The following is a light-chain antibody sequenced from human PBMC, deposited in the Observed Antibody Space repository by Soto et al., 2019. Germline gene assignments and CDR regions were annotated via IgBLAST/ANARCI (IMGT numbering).Light chain of an antibody. CDR2: YNS. J-gene: IGLJ2*01. V-gene: IGLV3-21*04. Sequence: SYELTQPPSVSVAPGKTARITCGGNNIGSKSVHWYQQRPGQAPVLVIYYNSVRPSGIPERFSGSNPGNTATLTISRVEAGDEADYYCHVWDSSSSVAFGGGTKLTVL. CDR1: NIGSKS. CDR3: HVWDSSSSVA.